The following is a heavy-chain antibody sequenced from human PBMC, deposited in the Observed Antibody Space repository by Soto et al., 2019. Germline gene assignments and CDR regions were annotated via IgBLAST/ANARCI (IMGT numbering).Heavy chain of an antibody. CDR1: GGSFSGYY. CDR2: INHSGST. J-gene: IGHJ6*02. D-gene: IGHD3-3*01. V-gene: IGHV4-34*01. CDR3: ARVSASPTIFGVVIHYYGMDV. Sequence: SETLSLTCAVYGGSFSGYYWSWIRQPPGKGLEWIGEINHSGSTNYNPSLKSRVTISVDTSKNQFSLKLSSVTAADTAVYYCARVSASPTIFGVVIHYYGMDVWGQGTTVTVSS.